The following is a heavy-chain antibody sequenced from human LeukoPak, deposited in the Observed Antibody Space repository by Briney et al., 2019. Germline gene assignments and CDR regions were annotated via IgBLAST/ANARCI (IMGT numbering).Heavy chain of an antibody. V-gene: IGHV3-33*06. Sequence: PGGSLRLSCAASGFTFSSHGMQWVRQAPGKGLEWVALMWYDGSRTNYVDSVMGRFTISRDSSKNTLYLQMDNLRVEDTAVHFCAKDLSYGSLWFDPWGQGTLVTVSS. D-gene: IGHD3-10*01. CDR2: MWYDGSRT. J-gene: IGHJ5*02. CDR1: GFTFSSHG. CDR3: AKDLSYGSLWFDP.